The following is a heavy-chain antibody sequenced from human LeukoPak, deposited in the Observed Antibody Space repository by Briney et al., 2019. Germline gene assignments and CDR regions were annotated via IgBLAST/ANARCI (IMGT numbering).Heavy chain of an antibody. CDR2: IYPGDSDT. D-gene: IGHD6-13*01. J-gene: IGHJ4*02. Sequence: GESLKISCKGSGDSFTSYWIGWVRQMPGKGLEWMGVIYPGDSDTRYSPSFQGQVTISADKSISTAYLQWSSLKASDTAMYYCARRGYGSSWYNLGVFDYWGQGPLVTVSS. CDR1: GDSFTSYW. V-gene: IGHV5-51*01. CDR3: ARRGYGSSWYNLGVFDY.